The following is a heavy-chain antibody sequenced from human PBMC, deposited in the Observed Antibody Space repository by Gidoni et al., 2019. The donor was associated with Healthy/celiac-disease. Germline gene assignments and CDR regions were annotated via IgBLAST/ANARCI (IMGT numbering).Heavy chain of an antibody. D-gene: IGHD2-2*01. V-gene: IGHV3-30*18. CDR3: AKDGGYCSSTSCFSGWFDP. CDR2: ISYDGSNK. J-gene: IGHJ5*02. CDR1: GFTFSSYG. Sequence: QVQLVESGGGVVQPGRSLRLSCAASGFTFSSYGMHWVRQAPGKGLEWVAVISYDGSNKYYADSVKGRFTISRDNSKNTLYLQMNSLRAEDTAVYYCAKDGGYCSSTSCFSGWFDPWGQGTLVTVSS.